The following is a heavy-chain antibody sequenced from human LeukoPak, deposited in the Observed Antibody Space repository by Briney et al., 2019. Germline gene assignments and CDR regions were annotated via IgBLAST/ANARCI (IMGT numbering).Heavy chain of an antibody. Sequence: SETLSLTCAVYSWSFSAYYWSWIRQPPGKGLEWIGEINHSGSTSYNPSLKSRVTISVDTSNNQFSLKLGSVTAADTAVYYCARYTYGYNDYWGQGILVTVSS. CDR2: INHSGST. CDR1: SWSFSAYY. CDR3: ARYTYGYNDY. D-gene: IGHD5-18*01. V-gene: IGHV4-34*01. J-gene: IGHJ4*02.